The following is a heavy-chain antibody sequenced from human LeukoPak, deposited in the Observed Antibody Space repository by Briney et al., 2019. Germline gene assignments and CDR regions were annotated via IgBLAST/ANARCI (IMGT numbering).Heavy chain of an antibody. CDR3: AKDLILGYSYRHHLDS. V-gene: IGHV3-23*01. CDR1: GFTFSTYA. Sequence: GGSLRLSCVASGFTFSTYAMSWVRQAPGKGLEWVSAISGTGGTTHYADSVKGRFTISRDKSRNTLYLQMDSLRAEDTAVYYCAKDLILGYSYRHHLDSWGQGTLVTVSS. CDR2: ISGTGGTT. J-gene: IGHJ4*02. D-gene: IGHD5-18*01.